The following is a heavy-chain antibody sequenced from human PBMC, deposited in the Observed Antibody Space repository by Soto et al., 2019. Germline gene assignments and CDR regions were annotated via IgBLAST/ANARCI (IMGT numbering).Heavy chain of an antibody. CDR1: GNSFTNYW. Sequence: GESLKISCKGSGNSFTNYWVACVRQMPGKGREWMGIIYPGDSETRYSPSFQGQVTMSVDKSISTAYLQWSSLKASDTAVYYCTTDLEDIVLVTGAKTLNSFDYWGLGTLVTVSS. J-gene: IGHJ4*02. V-gene: IGHV5-51*01. D-gene: IGHD2-2*01. CDR3: TTDLEDIVLVTGAKTLNSFDY. CDR2: IYPGDSET.